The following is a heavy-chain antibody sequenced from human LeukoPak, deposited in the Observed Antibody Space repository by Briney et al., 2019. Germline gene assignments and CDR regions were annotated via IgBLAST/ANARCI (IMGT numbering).Heavy chain of an antibody. V-gene: IGHV1-2*02. J-gene: IGHJ4*02. CDR2: IIPNSGGT. CDR1: GYMFTGYY. Sequence: ASVKVSCKASGYMFTGYYIHWVRQAPGQGLEWMGWIIPNSGGTNYAQKFQGRVTMTRDTSISTAYMELSRLRSEDTAVYYCARGDIVVVPAASFSFWGQGTLVTVSS. CDR3: ARGDIVVVPAASFSF. D-gene: IGHD2-2*01.